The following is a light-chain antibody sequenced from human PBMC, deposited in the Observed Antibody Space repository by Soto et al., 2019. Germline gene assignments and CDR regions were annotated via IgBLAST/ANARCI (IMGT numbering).Light chain of an antibody. CDR1: NSDVGSHNF. CDR2: EAS. V-gene: IGLV2-14*02. Sequence: QSALTQPASVSGSPGQSITISCTGTNSDVGSHNFVSWYQQYPGKAPKLLIYEASKRPSGLSNRFSGSKSGNTASLTISGLQAEDEADYYCSSLTNGATWVFGGGTKPTVL. CDR3: SSLTNGATWV. J-gene: IGLJ3*02.